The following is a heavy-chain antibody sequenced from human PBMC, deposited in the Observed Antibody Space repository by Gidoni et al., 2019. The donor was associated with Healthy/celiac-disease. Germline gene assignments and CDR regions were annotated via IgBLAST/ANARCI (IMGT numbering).Heavy chain of an antibody. V-gene: IGHV3-21*01. D-gene: IGHD3-22*01. Sequence: EVQLVESGGGLVKPGGSLRLSCAASGFTFSSYSMNWVRPAPGKGLEWVSSISSSSSYIYYADSVKGRFTISRDNAKNSLYLQMNSLRAEDTAVYYCARSSGFPPYYFDYWGQGTLVTVSS. CDR2: ISSSSSYI. CDR3: ARSSGFPPYYFDY. J-gene: IGHJ4*02. CDR1: GFTFSSYS.